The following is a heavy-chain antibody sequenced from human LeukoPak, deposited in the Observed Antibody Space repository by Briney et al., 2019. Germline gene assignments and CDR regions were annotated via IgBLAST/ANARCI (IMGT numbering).Heavy chain of an antibody. D-gene: IGHD2-2*01. V-gene: IGHV4-59*01. CDR2: IYYSGST. Sequence: PSETLSLTCTVSGGSISSYYWSWIRQPPGKGLEWIGYIYYSGSTNYNPSLKSRVTISVDTSKNQISLKLSSVTAADTAVYYCARGWRYCSSTSCSRINWFDPWGQGTLVTVSS. J-gene: IGHJ5*02. CDR3: ARGWRYCSSTSCSRINWFDP. CDR1: GGSISSYY.